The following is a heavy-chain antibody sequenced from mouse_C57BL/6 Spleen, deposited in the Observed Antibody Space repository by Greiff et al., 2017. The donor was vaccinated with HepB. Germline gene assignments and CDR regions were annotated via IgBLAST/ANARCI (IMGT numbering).Heavy chain of an antibody. CDR3: ARPLPHGVTVFAY. CDR2: IHPNSGST. J-gene: IGHJ3*01. V-gene: IGHV1-64*01. Sequence: QVQLQQPGAELVKPGASVKLSCKASGYTFTSYWMHWVKQRPGQGLEWIGMIHPNSGSTNYNEKFKSKATLTVDKSSSTAYMQLSSLTSEDSAVYYCARPLPHGVTVFAYWGQGTLVTVAA. D-gene: IGHD1-1*01. CDR1: GYTFTSYW.